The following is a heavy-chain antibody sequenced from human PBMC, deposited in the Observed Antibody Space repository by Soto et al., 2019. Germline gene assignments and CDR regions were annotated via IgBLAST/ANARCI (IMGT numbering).Heavy chain of an antibody. CDR3: ARDTVTTHYYYYYYGMDV. CDR1: GGSVSSGSYY. Sequence: QVQLQESGPGLVKPSETLSLTCTVSGGSVSSGSYYWSWIRQPPGKGLEWIGYIYYSGSTNYNPSLTSRVTISVDTSKNQFSLKLSSVTAADTAVYYCARDTVTTHYYYYYYGMDVWGQGTTVTVSS. V-gene: IGHV4-61*01. J-gene: IGHJ6*02. D-gene: IGHD4-17*01. CDR2: IYYSGST.